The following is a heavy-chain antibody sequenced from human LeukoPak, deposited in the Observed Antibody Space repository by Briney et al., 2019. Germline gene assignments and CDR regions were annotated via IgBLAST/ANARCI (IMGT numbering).Heavy chain of an antibody. V-gene: IGHV3-66*01. CDR3: ARGMTTLDY. CDR1: GFTVSSNY. J-gene: IGHJ4*02. CDR2: IYSGGST. Sequence: PGGSLRLSCAASGFTVSSNYMSWVRQAPGKGLEWGSVIYSGGSTYYADSVKGRFTISRDNAKNSLYLQMNSLRDEDTAVYYCARGMTTLDYWGQGALVTVSS. D-gene: IGHD3-16*01.